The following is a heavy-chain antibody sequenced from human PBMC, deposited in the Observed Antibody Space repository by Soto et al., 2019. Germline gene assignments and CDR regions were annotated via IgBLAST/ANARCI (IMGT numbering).Heavy chain of an antibody. Sequence: SETLSLTCTVSGGSIRSYYWSWIRQPPGKGLEWIGYIYYSGSTNYNPSLKSRVTISVDTSKNQFSLKLSSVTAADTAVYYCARQNYGDFVLFDYWGQGTLVTVSS. D-gene: IGHD4-17*01. J-gene: IGHJ4*02. CDR1: GGSIRSYY. CDR3: ARQNYGDFVLFDY. CDR2: IYYSGST. V-gene: IGHV4-59*08.